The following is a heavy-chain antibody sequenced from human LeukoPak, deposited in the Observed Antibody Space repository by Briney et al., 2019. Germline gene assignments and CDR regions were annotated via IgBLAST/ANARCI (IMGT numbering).Heavy chain of an antibody. J-gene: IGHJ4*02. D-gene: IGHD1-14*01. V-gene: IGHV1-18*01. CDR1: GYTFTSYG. CDR2: ISAYNGNT. Sequence: ASVKVSCKASGYTFTSYGISWVRQAPGQGLEWMGWISAYNGNTNYAQKLQGRVTMTTDTSTSTAYMELRSLRSDNTAVYYCARSIAGNYPRDYWGQGTLVTVSS. CDR3: ARSIAGNYPRDY.